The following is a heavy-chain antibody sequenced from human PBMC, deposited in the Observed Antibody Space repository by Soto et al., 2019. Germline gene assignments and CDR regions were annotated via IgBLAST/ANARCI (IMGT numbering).Heavy chain of an antibody. V-gene: IGHV3-7*01. CDR2: IKQDGSEK. CDR1: GFIFSSYC. Sequence: VGSLRLSCAATGFIFSSYCMSWVRQAPGKGLEWVANIKQDGSEKYYVDSAKGRFTISRDNAKNSLHLQMNSLRAEDTAVYYCARGFNSALDIWGQGKMVTVS. J-gene: IGHJ3*02. CDR3: ARGFNSALDI.